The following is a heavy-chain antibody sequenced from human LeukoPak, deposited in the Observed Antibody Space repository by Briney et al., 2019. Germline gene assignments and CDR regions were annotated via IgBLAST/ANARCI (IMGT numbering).Heavy chain of an antibody. D-gene: IGHD2-15*01. V-gene: IGHV3-74*01. J-gene: IGHJ4*02. CDR1: GFTFSSHW. CDR3: VRDGQGSTPLDY. CDR2: ISTDGSRP. Sequence: GGSLRLSCAASGFTFSSHWMHWVRQAPGKGLVWVSGISTDGSRPRYADSVNGRFTISRDNAENTLYLQMNSLRAEDTAVYFCVRDGQGSTPLDYWGQGTLVTVPS.